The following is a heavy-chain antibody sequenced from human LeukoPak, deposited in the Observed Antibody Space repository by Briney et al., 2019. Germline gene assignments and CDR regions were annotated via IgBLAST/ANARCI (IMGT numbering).Heavy chain of an antibody. V-gene: IGHV3-30-3*01. CDR3: ARDRAMDAWEILYYFDY. Sequence: GGSLRLSCAASGFTFSSYAMSWVRQAPGKGLEWVAVISYDGSNKYYADSVKGRFTISRDNSKNTLYLQMNSLRAEDTAVYYCARDRAMDAWEILYYFDYWGQGTLVTVSS. J-gene: IGHJ4*02. CDR2: ISYDGSNK. D-gene: IGHD2/OR15-2a*01. CDR1: GFTFSSYA.